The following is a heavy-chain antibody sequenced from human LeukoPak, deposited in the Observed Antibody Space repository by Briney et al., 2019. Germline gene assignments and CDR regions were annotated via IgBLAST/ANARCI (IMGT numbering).Heavy chain of an antibody. CDR3: ARARSYRTYYFDY. CDR1: GGSISSYY. CDR2: IYYSGST. V-gene: IGHV4-59*01. Sequence: XETLSLTCTVSGGSISSYYWSWIRQPPGKGLEWIGYIYYSGSTNYNPSLKSRVTISVDTSKNQFSLKLSSVTAADTAVYYCARARSYRTYYFDYWGQGTLVTVSS. D-gene: IGHD1-26*01. J-gene: IGHJ4*02.